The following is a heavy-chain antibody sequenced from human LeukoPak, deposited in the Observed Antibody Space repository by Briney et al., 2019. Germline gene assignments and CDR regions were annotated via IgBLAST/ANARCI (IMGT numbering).Heavy chain of an antibody. J-gene: IGHJ6*02. CDR3: ARTRVIVGATNYYYYGMDV. Sequence: PGGSLRLSCAASGFTFSNYNMAWVRQAPGKGLEWVSSISSSSSYIYYADSVKGRFTISRDNAKNSLYLQMNSLRAEDTAVYYCARTRVIVGATNYYYYGMDVWGQGTTVTVSS. D-gene: IGHD1-26*01. V-gene: IGHV3-21*01. CDR1: GFTFSNYN. CDR2: ISSSSSYI.